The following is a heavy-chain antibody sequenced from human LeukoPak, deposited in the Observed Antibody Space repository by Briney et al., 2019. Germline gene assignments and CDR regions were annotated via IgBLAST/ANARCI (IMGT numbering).Heavy chain of an antibody. CDR3: ARESGSSGWPTYDY. CDR2: INPSGGST. D-gene: IGHD6-19*01. J-gene: IGHJ4*02. CDR1: GGTFSSYA. Sequence: GASVKVSCKASGGTFSSYAISWVRQAPGQGLEWMGIINPSGGSTSYAQKFQGRVTMTRDTSTSTVYMELSSLRSEDTAVYYCARESGSSGWPTYDYWGQGTLVTVSS. V-gene: IGHV1-46*01.